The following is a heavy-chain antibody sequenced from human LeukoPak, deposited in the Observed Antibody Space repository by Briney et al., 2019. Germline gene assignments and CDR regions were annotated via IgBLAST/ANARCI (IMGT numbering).Heavy chain of an antibody. CDR3: ARATGAYDFWSGYQPANWFDP. D-gene: IGHD3-3*01. CDR1: GGSISSYY. Sequence: SETLSLTCTVSGGSISSYYWSWIPQPPGKGLEWIGYIYYSGSTNYNPSLKSRVTISVDTSKNQFSLKLSSVTAADTAVYYCARATGAYDFWSGYQPANWFDPWGQGTLVTVSS. CDR2: IYYSGST. J-gene: IGHJ5*02. V-gene: IGHV4-59*01.